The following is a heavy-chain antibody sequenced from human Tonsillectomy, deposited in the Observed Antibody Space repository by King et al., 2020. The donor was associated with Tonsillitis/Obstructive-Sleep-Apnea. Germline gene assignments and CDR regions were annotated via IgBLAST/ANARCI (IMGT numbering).Heavy chain of an antibody. J-gene: IGHJ6*02. Sequence: VQLVESGGGLVQPGGSLRLSCAASGFTFSSYAMNWVRQAPGKGLEWVSTISNGGSTYYADSVKGRFTISRDKSKNTMYLQMNSLRAEDTAIYYCAKDLDSGYDIPGPDYYHYGMDVWGQGTTVTVSS. D-gene: IGHD5-12*01. CDR3: AKDLDSGYDIPGPDYYHYGMDV. CDR1: GFTFSSYA. V-gene: IGHV3-23*04. CDR2: ISNGGST.